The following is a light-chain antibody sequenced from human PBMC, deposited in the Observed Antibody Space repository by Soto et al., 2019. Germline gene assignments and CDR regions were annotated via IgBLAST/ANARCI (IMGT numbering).Light chain of an antibody. CDR3: QQYNNWTPCT. V-gene: IGKV3-15*01. Sequence: EIVRMQSPARLSESQGEKNSFYCRRGQSVSSNLAWYQQKPGQAPRLLIYGASTRATGIPARFSGSGSGTEFTLPISTLQSEDFAVYYCQQYNNWTPCTCGQGTKADIK. J-gene: IGKJ1*01. CDR1: QSVSSN. CDR2: GAS.